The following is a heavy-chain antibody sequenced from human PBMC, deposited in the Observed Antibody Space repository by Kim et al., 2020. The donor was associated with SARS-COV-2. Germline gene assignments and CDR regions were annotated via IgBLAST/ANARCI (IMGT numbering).Heavy chain of an antibody. CDR3: ARASGSGYYGYFQH. J-gene: IGHJ1*01. Sequence: ADSVKGRFTISIDNSKNTLYLQMTSLRAEDTAVYYCARASGSGYYGYFQHWGQGTLVTVSS. D-gene: IGHD3-22*01. V-gene: IGHV3-30*01.